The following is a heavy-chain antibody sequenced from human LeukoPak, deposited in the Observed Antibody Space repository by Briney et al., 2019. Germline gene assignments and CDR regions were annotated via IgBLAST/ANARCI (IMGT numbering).Heavy chain of an antibody. D-gene: IGHD1-26*01. CDR2: IYHSGST. J-gene: IGHJ4*02. CDR3: ARRPVGATSIGFDY. V-gene: IGHV4-4*02. Sequence: SETLSLTCAVSGGSISSSNWWSWVRQPPGKGLEWIGEIYHSGSTNYNPSLKSRVTISVDKSKNQFSLKLSSVTAADTAVYYCARRPVGATSIGFDYWGQGTLVTVSS. CDR1: GGSISSSNW.